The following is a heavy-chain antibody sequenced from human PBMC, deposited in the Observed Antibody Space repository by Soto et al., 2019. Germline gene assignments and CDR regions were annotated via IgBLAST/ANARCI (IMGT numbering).Heavy chain of an antibody. CDR2: IYYSGST. Sequence: SETLSLTCTVSGGSISSGDYYWSWIRQHPGKGLEWIGYIYYSGSTYYNPSLKSRVTISADTSETQFSLKLSSVSAADTAVYYCARGPSGDKIDYWGQGIQVTVSS. J-gene: IGHJ4*02. CDR1: GGSISSGDYY. CDR3: ARGPSGDKIDY. V-gene: IGHV4-30-4*08. D-gene: IGHD7-27*01.